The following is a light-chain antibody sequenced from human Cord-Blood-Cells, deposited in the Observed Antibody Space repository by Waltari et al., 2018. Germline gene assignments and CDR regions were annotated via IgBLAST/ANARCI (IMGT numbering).Light chain of an antibody. CDR3: MQGTHWPPT. J-gene: IGKJ2*01. Sequence: DVVMTQSPLSLPVTLGQPASISCRSSQSLVHSDGNTYLNRFQQRPGQSPRRLIYKVSNRDSGVPDRFSGSGSGTDFTLKIRRVEAEDVGVYYCMQGTHWPPTFGQGTKLEIK. CDR1: QSLVHSDGNTY. CDR2: KVS. V-gene: IGKV2-30*02.